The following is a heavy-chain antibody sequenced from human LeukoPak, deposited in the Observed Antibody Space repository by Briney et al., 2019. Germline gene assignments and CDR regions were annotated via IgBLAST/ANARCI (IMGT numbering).Heavy chain of an antibody. CDR3: ARRYGSYYEGWFFDY. CDR1: GGSISSSSYY. J-gene: IGHJ4*02. Sequence: SETLSLTCTVSGGSISSSSYYWGWLRQPRGRGLEWLGYIYYSGSTNYNPSLKRRVTISVDTSKNQFSLKLSSVTAADTAVYYCARRYGSYYEGWFFDYWGQGTLVTVSS. CDR2: IYYSGST. D-gene: IGHD1-26*01. V-gene: IGHV4-61*05.